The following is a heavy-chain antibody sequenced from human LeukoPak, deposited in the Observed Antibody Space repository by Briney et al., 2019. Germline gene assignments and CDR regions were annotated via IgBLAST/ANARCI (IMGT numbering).Heavy chain of an antibody. V-gene: IGHV3-23*01. CDR3: AKATSFIAAAGLGDY. Sequence: AGGSLRLSCAASGFTFSSYAMSWVRQAPGKGLEWVSAISGSGGSTYYADSVKGRFTISRDNSKNTLYLQMNSLRAEDTAVYYCAKATSFIAAAGLGDYWGQGTLVTVSS. J-gene: IGHJ4*02. CDR2: ISGSGGST. CDR1: GFTFSSYA. D-gene: IGHD6-13*01.